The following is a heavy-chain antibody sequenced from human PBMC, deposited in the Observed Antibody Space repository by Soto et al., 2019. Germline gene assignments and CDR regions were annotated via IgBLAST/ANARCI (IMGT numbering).Heavy chain of an antibody. V-gene: IGHV3-66*01. CDR1: GFSVSSKY. CDR2: IQSGGTT. D-gene: IGHD2-8*01. Sequence: EVQLVESGGDLVQPGGSLRLSCAASGFSVSSKYMSWVRQAPGKGLEWVSLIQSGGTTYYAGYVKGRFTISRDYSETTLFLQMNSLRVEDTAVYYCTRDDVHFNGDRYYGVPMDVWGKETTVTVSA. J-gene: IGHJ6*04. CDR3: TRDDVHFNGDRYYGVPMDV.